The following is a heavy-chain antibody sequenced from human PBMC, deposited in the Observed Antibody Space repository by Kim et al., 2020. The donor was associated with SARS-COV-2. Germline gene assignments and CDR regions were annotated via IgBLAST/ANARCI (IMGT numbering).Heavy chain of an antibody. CDR2: ISGSGGST. V-gene: IGHV3-23*01. D-gene: IGHD4-17*01. CDR3: AKTVTTTGRGY. Sequence: GGSLRLSCAASGFTFSSYGMSWVRQAPGKGLEWVSAISGSGGSTYYAGSVKGRFIISRDNSKNTLYLQMNSLRAEDTAVYYCAKTVTTTGRGYWGQGTLVTVSS. J-gene: IGHJ4*02. CDR1: GFTFSSYG.